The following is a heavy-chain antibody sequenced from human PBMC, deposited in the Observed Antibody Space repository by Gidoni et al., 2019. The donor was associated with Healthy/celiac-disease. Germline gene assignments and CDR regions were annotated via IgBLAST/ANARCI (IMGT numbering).Heavy chain of an antibody. D-gene: IGHD3-9*01. CDR2: ISSSSSYI. Sequence: EVQLVESGGGLVKPGGSLRLSCSASGFPFRSYSMNWVRQAPGKGLEWVSSISSSSSYIYYADSVKGRFTISRDNAKNSLYLQMNSLRAEDTAVYYCAREIEPKYFDLLYYYGMDVWGQGTTVTVSS. CDR1: GFPFRSYS. CDR3: AREIEPKYFDLLYYYGMDV. J-gene: IGHJ6*02. V-gene: IGHV3-21*01.